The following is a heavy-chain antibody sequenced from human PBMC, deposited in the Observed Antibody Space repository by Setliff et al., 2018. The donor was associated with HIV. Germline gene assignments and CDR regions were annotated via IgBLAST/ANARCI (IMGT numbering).Heavy chain of an antibody. CDR2: IYPRDSDA. CDR3: ATRLLGYSGPNY. CDR1: GYSFDIYW. Sequence: GESLKISCNTSGYSFDIYWIGWVRQMPGKGLEWVAVIYPRDSDARYSPSFQGQVTISADKSISTAYLQWSSLKASDTAMYYCATRLLGYSGPNYWGQGTLVTVSS. V-gene: IGHV5-51*01. D-gene: IGHD5-12*01. J-gene: IGHJ4*02.